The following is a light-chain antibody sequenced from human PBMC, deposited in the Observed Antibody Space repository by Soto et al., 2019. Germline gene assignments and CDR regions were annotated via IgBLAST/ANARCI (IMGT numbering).Light chain of an antibody. CDR2: GAS. Sequence: EIVMTQSPATLSVSPGERASLSCRASQSVGSNLAWYQQTAGQAPRRLIYGASTRATGIPARFSGSGSGTEFNLTISSLQSEDFAVYSCQQYTNWPYTFGQGTKLEIK. CDR3: QQYTNWPYT. CDR1: QSVGSN. V-gene: IGKV3-15*01. J-gene: IGKJ2*01.